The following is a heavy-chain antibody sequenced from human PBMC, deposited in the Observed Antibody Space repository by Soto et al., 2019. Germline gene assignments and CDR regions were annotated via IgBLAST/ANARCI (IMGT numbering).Heavy chain of an antibody. D-gene: IGHD2-21*02. CDR3: ARDLVYCGGDCYSHGMDV. J-gene: IGHJ6*02. V-gene: IGHV1-2*04. Sequence: ASVKVSCKASGGTFSSYAISWVRQAPGQGLEWMGWINPNSGGTNYAQKFQGWVTMTRDTSISTAYMELSRLRSDDTAVYYCARDLVYCGGDCYSHGMDVPGQGTTVTVSS. CDR2: INPNSGGT. CDR1: GGTFSSYA.